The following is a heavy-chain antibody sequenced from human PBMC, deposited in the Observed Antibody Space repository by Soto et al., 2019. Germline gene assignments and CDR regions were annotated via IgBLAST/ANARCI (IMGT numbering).Heavy chain of an antibody. CDR3: AGDNVYQSDY. D-gene: IGHD2-2*01. V-gene: IGHV1-18*01. Sequence: HVQLVQSGAEVKKPGASVKVSCKASGYTFTSYGISWVRQAPGQGLEWMGWISAYNGNTNYAQKPQGRVTMTTDTPTRTAYMELRSMISDNKAVYYCAGDNVYQSDYWGQGTLVNVST. CDR2: ISAYNGNT. J-gene: IGHJ4*02. CDR1: GYTFTSYG.